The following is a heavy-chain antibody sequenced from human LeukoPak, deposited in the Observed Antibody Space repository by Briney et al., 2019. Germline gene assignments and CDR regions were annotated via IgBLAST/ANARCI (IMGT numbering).Heavy chain of an antibody. Sequence: GGSLRLSCAASGFTFSSYAMSWVRQAPGKGLEWVSAISGSGGSTYYADSVKGRFTISRDNSKNTLYLQMNSLRAEDTAVYYCARGIGPGYGPYYFDYWGQGPLVTVSP. CDR2: ISGSGGST. D-gene: IGHD5-18*01. V-gene: IGHV3-23*01. CDR1: GFTFSSYA. J-gene: IGHJ4*02. CDR3: ARGIGPGYGPYYFDY.